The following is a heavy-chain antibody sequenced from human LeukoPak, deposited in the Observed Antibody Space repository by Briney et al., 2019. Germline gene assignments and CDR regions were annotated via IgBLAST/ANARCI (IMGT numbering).Heavy chain of an antibody. CDR3: ARHECGGSCYPEDY. Sequence: SETLSLTCTVSGGSISNYYWSWIRQSPGKGLEWMGYIYYTGNTNYNPSLESRVIISVDTSKNQFSLKLSSVTAADTAVYYCARHECGGSCYPEDYWGQGTLVTVSS. CDR2: IYYTGNT. J-gene: IGHJ4*02. CDR1: GGSISNYY. D-gene: IGHD2-15*01. V-gene: IGHV4-59*08.